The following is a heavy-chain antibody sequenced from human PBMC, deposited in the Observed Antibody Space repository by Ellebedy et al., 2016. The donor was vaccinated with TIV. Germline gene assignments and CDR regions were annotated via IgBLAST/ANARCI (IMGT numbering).Heavy chain of an antibody. Sequence: MPSETLSLTCTVSGGSISSYYWSWIRQLPGKGLEWIGYMYYTGRINYNPSLKSRVTISVDTSKNQFSLKLTSVTAADTAVYYCASLQGGRTTVFDYWGQGTLVTVSS. D-gene: IGHD4-11*01. CDR3: ASLQGGRTTVFDY. CDR1: GGSISSYY. J-gene: IGHJ4*02. CDR2: MYYTGRI. V-gene: IGHV4-59*01.